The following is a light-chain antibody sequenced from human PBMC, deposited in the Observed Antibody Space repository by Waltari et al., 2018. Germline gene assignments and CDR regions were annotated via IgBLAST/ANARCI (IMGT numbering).Light chain of an antibody. CDR1: QNINNY. J-gene: IGKJ3*01. Sequence: DIQMTQSPSSLSASVGDRVIITCRASQNINNYLNWYPQKPGKAPKLLIYASSNLQGGVHTTIPDDGSGPHYTLTISTTPTEDFATYYCQQSSRSPITSGPGTKVDVK. V-gene: IGKV1-39*01. CDR3: QQSSRSPIT. CDR2: ASS.